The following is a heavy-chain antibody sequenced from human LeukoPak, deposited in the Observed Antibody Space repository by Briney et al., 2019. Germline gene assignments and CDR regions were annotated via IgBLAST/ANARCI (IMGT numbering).Heavy chain of an antibody. CDR3: ATNSADYNFWSGYYSFDY. Sequence: GTSVKVSCKASGLTFTNSAMQWVRQARGQRLEWIGWIVVDSGNTNYAQKFQERATITRDMSTTTAYMELSSLRSEDTAVYYCATNSADYNFWSGYYSFDYWGQGTLVTVSS. D-gene: IGHD3-3*01. CDR1: GLTFTNSA. V-gene: IGHV1-58*02. J-gene: IGHJ4*02. CDR2: IVVDSGNT.